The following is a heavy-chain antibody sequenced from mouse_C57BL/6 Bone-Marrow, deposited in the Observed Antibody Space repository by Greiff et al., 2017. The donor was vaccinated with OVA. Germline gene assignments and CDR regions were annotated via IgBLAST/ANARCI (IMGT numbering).Heavy chain of an antibody. CDR1: GYTFTSYW. J-gene: IGHJ3*01. CDR3: AIRGEYGSNYGFAY. CDR2: IHPSDSDT. Sequence: QVQLQQPGAELVKPGASVKVSCKASGYTFTSYWMHWVKQRPGQGLEWIGRIHPSDSDTNYNQKFKGKATLTADKSSSTAYMQLSSLTSEDSAVYYCAIRGEYGSNYGFAYWGQGTLVTVSA. D-gene: IGHD1-1*01. V-gene: IGHV1-74*01.